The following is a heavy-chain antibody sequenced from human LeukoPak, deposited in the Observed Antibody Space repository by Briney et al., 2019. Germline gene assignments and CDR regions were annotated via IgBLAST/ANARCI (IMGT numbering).Heavy chain of an antibody. CDR3: AKGADGRWFGELYYYYYMDV. CDR2: TRFDGKNK. Sequence: GGSLRLSCAASGFTFSRYGMHWVRQAPGKGLEWVSFTRFDGKNKYYADSVKGRFTISRDNSKNTLYLQMNSLRAEDTAVYYCAKGADGRWFGELYYYYYMDVWGKGTTVTVSS. D-gene: IGHD3-10*01. CDR1: GFTFSRYG. J-gene: IGHJ6*03. V-gene: IGHV3-30*02.